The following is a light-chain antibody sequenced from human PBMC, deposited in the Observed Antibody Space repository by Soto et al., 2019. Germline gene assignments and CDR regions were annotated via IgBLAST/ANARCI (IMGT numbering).Light chain of an antibody. CDR2: GAS. CDR1: QRVRSSY. CDR3: QQYGSSGT. V-gene: IGKV3-20*01. Sequence: EILLTQSPGILSLSPGERATLSCRASQRVRSSYLAWYQQKPGQAPRLLIYGASSRATGIPDRFTGSGSGTDFTLPISRLEPEDFAVYYCQQYGSSGTFGQGTKVDIK. J-gene: IGKJ1*01.